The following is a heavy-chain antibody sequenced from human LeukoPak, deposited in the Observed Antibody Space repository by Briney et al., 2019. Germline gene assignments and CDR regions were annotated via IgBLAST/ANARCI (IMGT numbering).Heavy chain of an antibody. Sequence: SETLSLTCAVYGGSFSGYYWSWIRQPPGKGLEWIGEINHSGSTNYNPSLKSRVTISVDTSKNQFSLKLSSVTAADTAVYYCARGYPNRLLWFGELVGVSYFDYWGQGTLVTVSS. CDR2: INHSGST. CDR1: GGSFSGYY. J-gene: IGHJ4*02. D-gene: IGHD3-10*01. CDR3: ARGYPNRLLWFGELVGVSYFDY. V-gene: IGHV4-34*01.